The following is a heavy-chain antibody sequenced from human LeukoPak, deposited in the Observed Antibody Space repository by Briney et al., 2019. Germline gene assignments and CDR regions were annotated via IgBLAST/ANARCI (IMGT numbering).Heavy chain of an antibody. D-gene: IGHD3-3*01. CDR3: ARLRFTNWFDP. CDR2: INHSGST. J-gene: IGHJ5*02. CDR1: GVSVSSYY. Sequence: PSETLTLTCTVSGVSVSSYYWSWIRQPPGKGLEWIGEINHSGSTNYNPSLKSRVTISVDTSKNQFSLKLSSVTAADMAVYYCARLRFTNWFDPWGQGTLVTVSS. V-gene: IGHV4-34*01.